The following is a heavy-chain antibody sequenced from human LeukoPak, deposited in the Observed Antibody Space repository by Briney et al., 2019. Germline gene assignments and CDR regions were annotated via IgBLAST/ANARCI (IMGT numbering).Heavy chain of an antibody. CDR2: IYYSGST. CDR3: ARVGHSVSYYFDY. CDR1: GGSISSSSYY. Sequence: PSETLSLTCTVSGGSISSSSYYWGWIRQPPGRGLEWIVSIYYSGSTYYNPALKSRFTISVETSKNQFSLKLSSVTAADTAVYYCARVGHSVSYYFDYWGQGTLVTVSS. D-gene: IGHD1-26*01. V-gene: IGHV4-39*07. J-gene: IGHJ4*02.